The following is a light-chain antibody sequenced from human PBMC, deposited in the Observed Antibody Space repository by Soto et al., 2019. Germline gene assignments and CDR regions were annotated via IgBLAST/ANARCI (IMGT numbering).Light chain of an antibody. CDR2: AAS. CDR3: LQVYNFPLT. Sequence: AIQLTQSPSSLSASIGDRVTITCRASQGIRNDLGWYQQKPGKAPKLLIYAASSLQSGVPSRFSGSGSGTDFTLTISSLQPEDFATYYCLQVYNFPLTFGQGTKVDIK. CDR1: QGIRND. J-gene: IGKJ1*01. V-gene: IGKV1-6*01.